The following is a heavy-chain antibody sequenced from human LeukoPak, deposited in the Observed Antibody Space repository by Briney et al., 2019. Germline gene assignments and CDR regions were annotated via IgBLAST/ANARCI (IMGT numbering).Heavy chain of an antibody. CDR2: IYYSGST. D-gene: IGHD3-3*01. CDR3: ARHVLSGYLNYWYFYL. V-gene: IGHV4-39*01. J-gene: IGHJ2*01. CDR1: GGSISSSSYY. Sequence: PSETLSLTCTVSGGSISSSSYYWGWIRQPPGKGLEWIGSIYYSGSTYYNPSLKSRVTISVDTSKNQFSPKLSSVTAADTAVYYCARHVLSGYLNYWYFYLWGRGTLVTVSS.